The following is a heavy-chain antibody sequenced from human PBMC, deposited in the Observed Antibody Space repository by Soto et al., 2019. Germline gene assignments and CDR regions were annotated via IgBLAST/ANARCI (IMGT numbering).Heavy chain of an antibody. V-gene: IGHV4-59*08. Sequence: QVQLQESGPGLVKPSETLSLTCTVSGGSISSYYWSWIRQPPGKGLEWIGYIYYSGSTNYNPSLKSRVTISVDTSKNQFSLKLSSVTAADTAVYYCARLPTYSSSWAVPPPRQNWYFDLWGRGTLVTVSS. D-gene: IGHD6-13*01. CDR2: IYYSGST. CDR1: GGSISSYY. CDR3: ARLPTYSSSWAVPPPRQNWYFDL. J-gene: IGHJ2*01.